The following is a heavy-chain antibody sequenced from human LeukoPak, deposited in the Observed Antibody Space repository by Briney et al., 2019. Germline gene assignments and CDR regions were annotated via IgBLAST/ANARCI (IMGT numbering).Heavy chain of an antibody. J-gene: IGHJ4*02. CDR2: INDGGGYT. Sequence: GGSLRLSCAASGFTFSTYAMSWVXQAPGXGLEWVSAINDGGGYTYYADSVKGRFTISRDNSKNTLYLQMHSLRAEDTAVYYCAKAVAGRFDYWGQGTLVTVSS. CDR1: GFTFSTYA. CDR3: AKAVAGRFDY. V-gene: IGHV3-23*01. D-gene: IGHD6-19*01.